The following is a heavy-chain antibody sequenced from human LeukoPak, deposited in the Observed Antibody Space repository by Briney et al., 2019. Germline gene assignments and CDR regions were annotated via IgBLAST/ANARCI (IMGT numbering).Heavy chain of an antibody. CDR2: ISGSGGST. CDR3: AKDQALGIAAAGPFDY. J-gene: IGHJ4*02. D-gene: IGHD6-13*01. Sequence: PGGSLRLSCAASGFTFSSYAMSWVRQAPGKGLEWVSAISGSGGSTYYADSVKGRFTISRGNSKNTLYLQMNSLRAEDTAVYYCAKDQALGIAAAGPFDYWGQGTLVTVSS. CDR1: GFTFSSYA. V-gene: IGHV3-23*01.